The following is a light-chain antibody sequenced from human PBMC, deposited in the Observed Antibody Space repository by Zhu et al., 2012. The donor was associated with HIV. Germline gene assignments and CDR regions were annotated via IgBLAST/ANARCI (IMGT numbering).Light chain of an antibody. CDR1: QGISSY. CDR2: AAS. Sequence: AIRMTQSPSSFSASTGDRVTITCRASQGISSYLAWYQQKPGKAPKLLIYAASTLQSGVPSRFSGSGSGTDFTLTISCLQSEDFATYYCQQYLIVTPYTTFGP. CDR3: QQYLIVTPYTT. V-gene: IGKV1-8*01. J-gene: IGKJ3*01.